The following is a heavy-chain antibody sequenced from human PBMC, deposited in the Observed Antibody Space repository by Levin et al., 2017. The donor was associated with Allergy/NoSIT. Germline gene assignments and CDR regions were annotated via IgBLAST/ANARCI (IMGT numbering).Heavy chain of an antibody. Sequence: GGSLRLSCAASGFTFTSYPMSWVRQAPGKGLEWVSGISGSGGSTYYTDFVKGRFTISRDNSKNTLYLQMNTLRAEDTAVYYCAKIRGGYNYGCFDYWGQGTLVTVSS. CDR3: AKIRGGYNYGCFDY. J-gene: IGHJ4*02. V-gene: IGHV3-23*01. CDR2: ISGSGGST. D-gene: IGHD5-18*01. CDR1: GFTFTSYP.